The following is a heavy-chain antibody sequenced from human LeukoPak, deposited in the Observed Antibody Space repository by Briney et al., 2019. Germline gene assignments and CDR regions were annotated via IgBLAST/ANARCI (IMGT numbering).Heavy chain of an antibody. J-gene: IGHJ4*02. CDR2: IYTSGST. CDR3: AREFDYVWGSYRYFDY. Sequence: SETLSLTCTVSGGSISSGSYYWSWIRQPAGKGLEWIGRIYTSGSTNYNPSLKSRVTISLDTSKNQFSLKLSSVTATDTAVYYCAREFDYVWGSYRYFDYWDQGTLVTVSS. CDR1: GGSISSGSYY. D-gene: IGHD3-16*02. V-gene: IGHV4-61*02.